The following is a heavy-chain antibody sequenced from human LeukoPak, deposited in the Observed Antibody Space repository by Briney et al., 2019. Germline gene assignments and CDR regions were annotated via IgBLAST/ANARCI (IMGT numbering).Heavy chain of an antibody. V-gene: IGHV3-43D*03. J-gene: IGHJ5*02. CDR3: ARGRSHWFDL. D-gene: IGHD2-15*01. Sequence: GGSLRLSCAASGFTFDDYAMHWVRQAPGKGLEWVSLISWDGGSTYYADSVKGRFTISRDNAKNTLYLQMNSLRAEDTAVYYCARGRSHWFDLWGQGTLVTVSS. CDR1: GFTFDDYA. CDR2: ISWDGGST.